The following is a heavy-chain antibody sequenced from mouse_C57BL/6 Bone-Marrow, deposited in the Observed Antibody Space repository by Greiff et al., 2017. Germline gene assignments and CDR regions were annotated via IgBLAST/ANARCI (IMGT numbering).Heavy chain of an antibody. Sequence: VQLQQPGAELVKPGASVKLSCTASGYTFTSYWMHWVKQRPGQGLEWIGMIHPNSGSTNYNEKFKSKATLTVDKSSSTAYMQLSSLTSEDSAVYYCARPFYYGSSRGLDYWGQGTTLTVSS. CDR2: IHPNSGST. CDR1: GYTFTSYW. J-gene: IGHJ2*01. CDR3: ARPFYYGSSRGLDY. V-gene: IGHV1-64*01. D-gene: IGHD1-1*01.